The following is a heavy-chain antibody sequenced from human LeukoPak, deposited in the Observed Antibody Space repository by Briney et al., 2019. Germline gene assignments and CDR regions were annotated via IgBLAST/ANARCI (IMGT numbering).Heavy chain of an antibody. CDR2: INHSGST. D-gene: IGHD3-10*01. J-gene: IGHJ4*02. CDR3: ARGSYGSGSYYRYFDY. CDR1: GGSFSGYY. Sequence: SETLSLTCAVYGGSFSGYYWSWIRQPPGKGLEWIGEINHSGSTSYNPSLKSRVTISVDTSKNQFSLKLSSVTAADTAVYCARGSYGSGSYYRYFDYWGQGTLVTVSS. V-gene: IGHV4-34*01.